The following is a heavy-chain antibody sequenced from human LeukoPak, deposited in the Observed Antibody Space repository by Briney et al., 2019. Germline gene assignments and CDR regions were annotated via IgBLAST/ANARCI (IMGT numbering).Heavy chain of an antibody. V-gene: IGHV4-34*01. CDR2: INHSGST. CDR1: GGSFSGYY. CDR3: ARQTAPGIAAV. D-gene: IGHD6-13*01. Sequence: SETLSLTCAVYGGSFSGYYWSWIRQLPGKGLEWIGEINHSGSTNYNPSLKSRVTISVDTSKNQFSLKLSSVTAADTAVYYCARQTAPGIAAVWGQGTLVTVSS. J-gene: IGHJ4*02.